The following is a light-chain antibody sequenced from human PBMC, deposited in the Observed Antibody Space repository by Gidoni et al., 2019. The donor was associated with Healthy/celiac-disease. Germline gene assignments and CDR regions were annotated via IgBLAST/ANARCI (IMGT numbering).Light chain of an antibody. V-gene: IGKV1-5*03. CDR3: QQYNGYRT. J-gene: IGKJ1*01. CDR1: QGISSW. Sequence: QMTQSACTLSASVGDRVSITCRASQGISSWLAWYQQKPGKVLKLLIYKTSSLESGVPSMFSVSGSGKEFTLSMSCLQPDDFATYYCQQYNGYRTFGQGTEVE. CDR2: KTS.